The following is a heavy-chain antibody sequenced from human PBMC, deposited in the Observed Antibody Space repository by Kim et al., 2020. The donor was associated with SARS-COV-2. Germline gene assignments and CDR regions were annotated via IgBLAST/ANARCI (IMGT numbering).Heavy chain of an antibody. CDR2: IRSKANSYAT. CDR1: GFTFSDSA. D-gene: IGHD1-26*01. J-gene: IGHJ3*02. Sequence: GGSLRLSCAASGFTFSDSAMHWVRQASGKGLEWVGRIRSKANSYATVYAASVKGRFTISRDDSKNTAYLQMNSLKTEDTAVYYCARGPPYSESYWDAFDIWRQGTKVTVSS. V-gene: IGHV3-73*01. CDR3: ARGPPYSESYWDAFDI.